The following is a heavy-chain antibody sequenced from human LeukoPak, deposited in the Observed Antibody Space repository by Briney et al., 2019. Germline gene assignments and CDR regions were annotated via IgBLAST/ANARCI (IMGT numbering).Heavy chain of an antibody. CDR3: AGEWYSYCLYYFDY. J-gene: IGHJ4*02. Sequence: PSETLSLTCTVSGGSISSYSRNWIRQPPGKGLEWIAYIYYSGSTNYNPSLTSRVTISVDTSKNQFSLKLSSVTAADTAVYYCAGEWYSYCLYYFDYWGQGTLVTVSS. CDR1: GGSISSYS. CDR2: IYYSGST. D-gene: IGHD5-18*01. V-gene: IGHV4-59*01.